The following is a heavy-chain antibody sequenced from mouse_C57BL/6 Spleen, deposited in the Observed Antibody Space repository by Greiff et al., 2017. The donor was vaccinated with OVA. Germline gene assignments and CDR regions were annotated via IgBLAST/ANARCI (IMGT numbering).Heavy chain of an antibody. CDR2: IHPNSGST. CDR1: GYTFTSYW. V-gene: IGHV1-64*01. Sequence: QVQLQQSGAELVKPGASVKLSCTASGYTFTSYWMHWVKQRPGQGLEWIGMIHPNSGSTNYNEKFKSKATLTVDKSSSTAYMQLSSLTSEDSAVSYCEGSGYDGYYDAYWGQGTMVTVSA. D-gene: IGHD2-3*01. CDR3: EGSGYDGYYDAY. J-gene: IGHJ3*01.